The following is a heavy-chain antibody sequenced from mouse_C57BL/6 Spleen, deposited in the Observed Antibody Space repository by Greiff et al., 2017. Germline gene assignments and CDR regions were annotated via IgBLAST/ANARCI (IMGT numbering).Heavy chain of an antibody. V-gene: IGHV5-17*01. CDR3: ALVAQTMDY. CDR2: ISSGSSTI. J-gene: IGHJ4*01. D-gene: IGHD1-1*01. CDR1: GFTFSDYG. Sequence: EVQLVESGGGLVKPGGSLKLSCAASGFTFSDYGLHWVRQAPEKGLELVAYISSGSSTIYYAATVKGRFYISRDNAKNTLFLQMTSLRSEDTAMYYCALVAQTMDYWGQGTSATVAS.